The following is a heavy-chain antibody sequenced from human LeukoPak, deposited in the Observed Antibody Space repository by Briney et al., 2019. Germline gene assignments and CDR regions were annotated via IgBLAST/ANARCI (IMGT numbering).Heavy chain of an antibody. CDR2: ISSSSSYT. CDR1: GFTFSDYY. Sequence: PGGSLRLSCAASGFTFSDYYMSWIRQAPGKGLEWVSYISSSSSYTNYADSVKGRFTISRDNAKNSLYLQMNSLRAEDTAVYYCARDRPNWAIDYWGQGTLVTVSS. D-gene: IGHD7-27*01. V-gene: IGHV3-11*06. CDR3: ARDRPNWAIDY. J-gene: IGHJ4*02.